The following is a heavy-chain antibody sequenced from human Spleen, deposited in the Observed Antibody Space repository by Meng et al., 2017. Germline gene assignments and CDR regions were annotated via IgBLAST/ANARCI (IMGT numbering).Heavy chain of an antibody. D-gene: IGHD6-13*01. CDR3: ARDRGAAGTDF. CDR1: GFTFNYHY. V-gene: IGHV3-11*04. CDR2: ISPSSSDI. Sequence: GESLKISCAVSGFTFNYHYMRWIRQAPGKALEWVSDISPSSSDIYYTESVKGRFTISRDNGRNTLYLQMNSLRAEDTAVYYCARDRGAAGTDFWGQGTLVTVSS. J-gene: IGHJ4*02.